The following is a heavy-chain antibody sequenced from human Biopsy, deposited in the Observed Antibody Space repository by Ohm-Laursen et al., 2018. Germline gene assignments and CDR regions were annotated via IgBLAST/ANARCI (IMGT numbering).Heavy chain of an antibody. J-gene: IGHJ3*02. CDR2: ISTYNDDT. Sequence: GASVKVSCKPSGYTFTAYGISWVRQAPGQGLEWMGWISTYNDDTNIAQKFQGRVSMTTDTSTRTAYMELRSLRSGDTAIYFCARDPGYDFWSGSDPFDIWGQGTLVTV. CDR1: GYTFTAYG. V-gene: IGHV1-18*04. CDR3: ARDPGYDFWSGSDPFDI. D-gene: IGHD3-3*01.